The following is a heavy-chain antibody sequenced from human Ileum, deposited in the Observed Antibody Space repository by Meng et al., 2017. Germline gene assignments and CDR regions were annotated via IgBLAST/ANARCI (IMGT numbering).Heavy chain of an antibody. V-gene: IGHV3-23*01. CDR1: RFTFSAYG. CDR2: ITTHGLGT. J-gene: IGHJ3*02. D-gene: IGHD1-26*01. CDR3: AKGNSETYTTAIDN. Sequence: GGSLRLSCAASRFTFSAYGIAWVRPAPGKGLEWVATITTHGLGTYYPDSVKGRFIISRDKSKNTLYLQMYSLRPEETADYSCAKGNSETYTTAIDNWGQGTKVTVSS.